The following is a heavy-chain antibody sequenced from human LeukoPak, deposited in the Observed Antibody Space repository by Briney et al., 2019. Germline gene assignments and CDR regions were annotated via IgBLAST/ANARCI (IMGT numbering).Heavy chain of an antibody. CDR3: AKGDTYHSSGYYDY. D-gene: IGHD3-22*01. V-gene: IGHV3-23*01. CDR1: GFTFSSYA. J-gene: IGHJ4*02. Sequence: GGSLRLSCAASGFTFSSYAMSWVRQAPGKGLEWVSDISGSGGSTYYADSVKGRFTISRDNSKNTLYLQMNSLRAEDTAVYYCAKGDTYHSSGYYDYWGQGTLVTVSS. CDR2: ISGSGGST.